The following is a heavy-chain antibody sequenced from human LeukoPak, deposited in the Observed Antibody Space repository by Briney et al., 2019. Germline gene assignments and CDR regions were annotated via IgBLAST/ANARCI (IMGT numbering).Heavy chain of an antibody. Sequence: GGSLRLSCAASGVTFSSYGMHWVRQAPGQGLEWVAVIWYDGSNKYYADSVKGRFTISRDNSKNTLYLQMNSLRAEDTAMYYCARDRMVTYFDYWGQGTLVTVSS. D-gene: IGHD5-18*01. CDR3: ARDRMVTYFDY. CDR1: GVTFSSYG. V-gene: IGHV3-33*01. CDR2: IWYDGSNK. J-gene: IGHJ4*02.